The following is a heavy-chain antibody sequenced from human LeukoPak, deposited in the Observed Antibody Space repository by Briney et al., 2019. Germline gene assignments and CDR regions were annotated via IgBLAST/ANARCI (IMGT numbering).Heavy chain of an antibody. CDR3: ARLGGYSYGLRR. Sequence: SETLSLTCTVSGGSISSYYWSWIRQPPGKGLEWIGYIYYSGNTNYNPSLKSRVTISVDTSKNQFSLKLSSVTAADTAVYYCARLGGYSYGLRRWGQGTLVTVSS. J-gene: IGHJ4*02. V-gene: IGHV4-59*01. D-gene: IGHD5-18*01. CDR2: IYYSGNT. CDR1: GGSISSYY.